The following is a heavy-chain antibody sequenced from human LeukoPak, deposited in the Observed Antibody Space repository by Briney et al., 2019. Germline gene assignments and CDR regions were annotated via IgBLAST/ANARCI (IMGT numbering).Heavy chain of an antibody. CDR2: IYSGGST. CDR3: ARRAGDYYYYGMDV. J-gene: IGHJ6*02. D-gene: IGHD1-26*01. Sequence: GGSLRLSCAASGFTVSSNYMSWVRQAPGKGLEWVSVIYSGGSTYYADSVKGRFTISRDNSKNTLYLQMNSLRAEDTAVYYCARRAGDYYYYGMDVWGQGTTVTVSS. V-gene: IGHV3-66*04. CDR1: GFTVSSNY.